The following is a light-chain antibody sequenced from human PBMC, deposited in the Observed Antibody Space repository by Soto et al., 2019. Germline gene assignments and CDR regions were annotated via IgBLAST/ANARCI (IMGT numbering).Light chain of an antibody. CDR2: LGS. CDR3: MQVLQTPFMYS. Sequence: DIVITQSPLSLPVTPGEPASISCRSSQSLLHSNGYNYLDWYLQKPGQSPQLLIYLGSNRASGVPDRFSGSGSGTDFTLKISRVEAEDVGVYYCMQVLQTPFMYSFGQGTKLEIK. J-gene: IGKJ2*01. V-gene: IGKV2-28*01. CDR1: QSLLHSNGYNY.